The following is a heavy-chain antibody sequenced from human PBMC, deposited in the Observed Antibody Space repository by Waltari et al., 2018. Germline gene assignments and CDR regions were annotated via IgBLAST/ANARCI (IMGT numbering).Heavy chain of an antibody. V-gene: IGHV3-7*01. D-gene: IGHD4-4*01. CDR1: SCTLRRHW. Sequence: EVQLVESGGGLVQPGGSLRLSCVASSCTLRRHWRSWLRQAPRKGLEWVANINEDESEKFYADTVKGRFTISRDNAKNSLYLHMNSLRVEDTAYDYCARDMGIYTNYEAYWGQRTLVPVSS. J-gene: IGHJ1*01. CDR2: INEDESEK. CDR3: ARDMGIYTNYEAY.